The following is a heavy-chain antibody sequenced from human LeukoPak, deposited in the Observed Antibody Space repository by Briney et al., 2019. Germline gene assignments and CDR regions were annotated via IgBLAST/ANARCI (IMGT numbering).Heavy chain of an antibody. J-gene: IGHJ4*02. CDR1: GYTFTGYY. D-gene: IGHD5-24*01. Sequence: ASVKVSCKASGYTFTGYYMHWVRQAPGQGLEWMGWINPNSGGTNYAQKFQGRVTMTRDTSISTAYMELSRLRSDDTAVYYCARDGGVDGYNFDYWGQGTLVTVSS. CDR3: ARDGGVDGYNFDY. CDR2: INPNSGGT. V-gene: IGHV1-2*02.